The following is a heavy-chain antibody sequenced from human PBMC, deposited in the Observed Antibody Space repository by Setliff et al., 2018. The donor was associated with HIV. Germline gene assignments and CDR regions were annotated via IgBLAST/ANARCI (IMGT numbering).Heavy chain of an antibody. CDR3: ARDLNWGFDY. Sequence: PGGSLRLSCAASGFTFSGYNLNWVRQAPGKGLEWVSSISGSSGYEYYADSVKGRFTISRDSAKNSLYLQTSSLRAEDTAVYYCARDLNWGFDYWGQGTLVTVSS. V-gene: IGHV3-21*06. CDR1: GFTFSGYN. D-gene: IGHD7-27*01. CDR2: ISGSSGYE. J-gene: IGHJ4*02.